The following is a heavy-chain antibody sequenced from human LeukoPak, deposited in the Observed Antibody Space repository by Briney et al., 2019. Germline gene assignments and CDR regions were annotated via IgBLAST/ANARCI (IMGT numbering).Heavy chain of an antibody. V-gene: IGHV4-38-2*02. J-gene: IGHJ4*02. CDR3: ARAGYGDSDFDY. CDR2: IYHSGNT. Sequence: SETLSLTCIVSGYSISSGNYWAWIRQPPGKGLEWIGSIYHSGNTYYNPSLKSRVTISLDTSKNQFSLKLSSVAAADTAMYYCARAGYGDSDFDYWGQGTLVTVSS. D-gene: IGHD4-17*01. CDR1: GYSISSGNY.